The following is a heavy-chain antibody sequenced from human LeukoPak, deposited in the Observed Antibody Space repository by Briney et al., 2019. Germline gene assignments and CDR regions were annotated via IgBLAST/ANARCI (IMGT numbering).Heavy chain of an antibody. J-gene: IGHJ5*02. CDR2: IIPSSGGT. V-gene: IGHV1-2*02. CDR1: GYTFTDYY. Sequence: ASVKVSCKASGYTFTDYYIHWVRQAPGQGLEWMGWIIPSSGGTIYAQKFQGRVTMTRDTSISTAYMELSRLRSDDTAVYYCARGLGVTTWNWFDPWGQGTLVTVSS. D-gene: IGHD4-11*01. CDR3: ARGLGVTTWNWFDP.